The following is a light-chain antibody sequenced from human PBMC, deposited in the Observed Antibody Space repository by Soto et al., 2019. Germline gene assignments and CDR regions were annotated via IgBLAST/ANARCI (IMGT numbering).Light chain of an antibody. Sequence: EIVMTQSPATLSVSPGERATLSCRASQSVSNNLAWYQKKPGQAPRLLIYGASTRATGIPARFSGSGSGTEFTLTLSSLQSEGFAVYYCQQYNNWWTFGQGTKVEIK. CDR2: GAS. CDR1: QSVSNN. CDR3: QQYNNWWT. V-gene: IGKV3-15*01. J-gene: IGKJ1*01.